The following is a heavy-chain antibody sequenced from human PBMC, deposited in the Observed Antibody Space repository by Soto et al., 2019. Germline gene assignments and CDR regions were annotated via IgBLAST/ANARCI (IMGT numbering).Heavy chain of an antibody. D-gene: IGHD2-8*01. J-gene: IGHJ5*02. CDR1: GFTFSSYG. CDR2: ISYDGSNK. Sequence: GGSLRLSCAASGFTFSSYGMHWVRQAPGKGLEWVAVISYDGSNKYYADSVKGRFTISRDNSKNTLYLQMNSLRAEDTAVYYCAKDRPGVYNWFDPWGQGTLVTVSS. V-gene: IGHV3-30*18. CDR3: AKDRPGVYNWFDP.